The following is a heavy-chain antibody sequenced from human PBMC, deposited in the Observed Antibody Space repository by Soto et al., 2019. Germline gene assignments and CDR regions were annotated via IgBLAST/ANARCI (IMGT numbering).Heavy chain of an antibody. Sequence: QITLKESGPTLVKPTQTLTLTCTFSGFSLSTSGVGVGWIRQPPGKALEWLALIYWDDDKRYSPSLKNRLTIAKDTSKNQVVFTMSNMDPVDTATYHCAHRTSGYNSFRYWGQGTLVTVSS. V-gene: IGHV2-5*02. CDR1: GFSLSTSGVG. CDR2: IYWDDDK. CDR3: AHRTSGYNSFRY. D-gene: IGHD5-12*01. J-gene: IGHJ4*02.